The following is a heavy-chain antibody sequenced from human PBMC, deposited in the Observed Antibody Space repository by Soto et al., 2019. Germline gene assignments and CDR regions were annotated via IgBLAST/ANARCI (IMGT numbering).Heavy chain of an antibody. CDR3: ARLGYCSGGSCYSGVDY. CDR2: INHSGST. CDR1: GGSFSGYY. J-gene: IGHJ4*02. V-gene: IGHV4-34*01. Sequence: SETLSLTCAVYGGSFSGYYWSWIRQPPGKGLEWIGEINHSGSTNYNPSLKSRVTISVDTSKNQFSLKLSSVTAADTAVYYCARLGYCSGGSCYSGVDYWGQGTLVTVSS. D-gene: IGHD2-15*01.